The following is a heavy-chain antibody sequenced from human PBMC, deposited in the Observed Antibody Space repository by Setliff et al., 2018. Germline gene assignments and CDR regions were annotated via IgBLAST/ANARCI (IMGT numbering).Heavy chain of an antibody. V-gene: IGHV3-21*01. CDR2: ISSSSSYI. CDR1: GFTFSSYS. CDR3: AREFRCAAGSNCSQY. D-gene: IGHD6-13*01. Sequence: GGSLRLSCAASGFTFSSYSMNWARQAPGKGLEWVSSISSSSSYIYYADSVKGRFTISRDNAKNSLYLQMNSLRAEDTAVYYCAREFRCAAGSNCSQYWGQGTLVTVSS. J-gene: IGHJ4*02.